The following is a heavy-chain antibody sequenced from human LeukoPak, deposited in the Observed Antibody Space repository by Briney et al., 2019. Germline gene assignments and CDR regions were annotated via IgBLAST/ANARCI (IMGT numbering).Heavy chain of an antibody. V-gene: IGHV3-21*01. D-gene: IGHD3-3*01. Sequence: PGGSLRLSCAASGFTFRTYNMNWVRQAPGKGLEWVSSISNSSNYIYYADSVKGRFTISRDNPKNSLYLQMNTLRAEDTAVYYCARDVVGTWDFWSGYPNWFDPWGQGTLVTVSS. CDR3: ARDVVGTWDFWSGYPNWFDP. CDR2: ISNSSNYI. CDR1: GFTFRTYN. J-gene: IGHJ5*02.